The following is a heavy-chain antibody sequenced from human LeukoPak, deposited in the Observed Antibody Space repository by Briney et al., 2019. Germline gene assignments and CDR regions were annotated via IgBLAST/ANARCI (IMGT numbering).Heavy chain of an antibody. CDR1: GFNLNTYC. V-gene: IGHV3-30*18. CDR3: AQVDVGLGKAVPGPRIDY. D-gene: IGHD6-19*01. J-gene: IGHJ4*02. Sequence: SLTLSCAASGFNLNTYCMHRLRLAPAAPREWVAVISYDGSNKYYTDYVKGRLTISRDNSKNTLYLQMSGLRDEDTAVYFCAQVDVGLGKAVPGPRIDYWGQGNLVIVSS. CDR2: ISYDGSNK.